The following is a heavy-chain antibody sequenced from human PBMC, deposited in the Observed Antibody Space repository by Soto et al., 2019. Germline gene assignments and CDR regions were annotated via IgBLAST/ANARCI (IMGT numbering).Heavy chain of an antibody. Sequence: PGGSLRLSCAASGFTFRIYWMTWVRQAPGKGLEWVAHIKQDGSEEYYVDSVKGRFTISRDNGKNSLFLQMNSLRAEDTAVYYCATNNSGTFAFDYWGQGSLVTVYS. CDR2: IKQDGSEE. V-gene: IGHV3-7*01. J-gene: IGHJ4*02. CDR3: ATNNSGTFAFDY. CDR1: GFTFRIYW. D-gene: IGHD1-26*01.